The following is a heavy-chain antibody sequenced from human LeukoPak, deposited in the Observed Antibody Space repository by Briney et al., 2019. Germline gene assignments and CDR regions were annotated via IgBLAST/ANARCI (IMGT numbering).Heavy chain of an antibody. CDR1: GYTFTNYE. CDR2: INPNRGNT. Sequence: GASVKVSCKASGYTFTNYEINWVRQATGQGLEWMGWINPNRGNTGYLQKFQGRVTITGKTSINTAYMDLSSLRSEDTAVYYCARGPPYGPQHYWGQGTLVTVSS. J-gene: IGHJ4*02. V-gene: IGHV1-8*03. CDR3: ARGPPYGPQHY. D-gene: IGHD4-17*01.